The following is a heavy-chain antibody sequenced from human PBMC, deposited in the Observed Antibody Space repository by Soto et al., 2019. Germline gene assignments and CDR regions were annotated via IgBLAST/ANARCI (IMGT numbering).Heavy chain of an antibody. CDR2: VNPSGGHT. CDR3: ARGGHVVVVTAALDF. J-gene: IGHJ4*02. Sequence: QVQLMQSGAEVKKPGASVKVSCKASGDTFSDYYIHWVRQAPGQGLEWIGTVNPSGGHTTYSQHSLGRVTMTRDTSTSTLHMGLTRRTSEDTAVYYCARGGHVVVVTAALDFWGQGTLVTVSS. D-gene: IGHD2-21*02. CDR1: GDTFSDYY. V-gene: IGHV1-46*01.